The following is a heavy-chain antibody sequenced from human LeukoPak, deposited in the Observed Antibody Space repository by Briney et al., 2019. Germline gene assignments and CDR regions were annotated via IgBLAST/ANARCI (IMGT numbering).Heavy chain of an antibody. J-gene: IGHJ4*02. CDR1: GGSISSYY. CDR2: IHYSGST. V-gene: IGHV4-59*01. CDR3: ARAHFGVMGVDY. D-gene: IGHD3-3*01. Sequence: PSETLSLTCTVSGGSISSYYWSWIRQPPGKGLEWIGYIHYSGSTNYNPSLKSRVTISVDTSKNQFSLKLSSVTAADTAVYYCARAHFGVMGVDYWGQGTLVTVSS.